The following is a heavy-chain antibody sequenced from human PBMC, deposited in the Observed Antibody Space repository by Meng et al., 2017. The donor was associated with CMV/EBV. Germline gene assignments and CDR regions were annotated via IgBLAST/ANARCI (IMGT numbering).Heavy chain of an antibody. J-gene: IGHJ4*02. Sequence: QWHLKGSGPGLVKPSQTRYTTGTVSGGSISSGDYYWSWIRQPPGKGLEWIGYIYYSGSTYYNPSLKSRVTISVDTSKTQFSLKLSSVTAADTAVYYCAREGDNPFDYWGRGTLVTVSS. V-gene: IGHV4-30-4*08. D-gene: IGHD2-21*02. CDR1: GGSISSGDYY. CDR3: AREGDNPFDY. CDR2: IYYSGST.